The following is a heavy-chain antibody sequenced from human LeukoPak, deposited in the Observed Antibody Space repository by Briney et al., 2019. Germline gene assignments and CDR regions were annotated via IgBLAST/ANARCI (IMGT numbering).Heavy chain of an antibody. D-gene: IGHD6-13*01. Sequence: ASVKVSCKASGYTFTGYYMLWVRQAPGQGLEWMGWINPNSGGTNYAQKFQGRVTMTRDTSISTAYMELSRLRSDDTAVYYCARVSRLSAAGTMNAFDIWGQGTMVTVSS. CDR3: ARVSRLSAAGTMNAFDI. J-gene: IGHJ3*02. CDR1: GYTFTGYY. CDR2: INPNSGGT. V-gene: IGHV1-2*02.